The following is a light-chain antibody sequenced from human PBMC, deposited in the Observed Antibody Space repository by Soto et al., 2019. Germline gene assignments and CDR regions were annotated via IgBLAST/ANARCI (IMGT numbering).Light chain of an antibody. CDR2: WAY. V-gene: IGKV4-1*01. CDR1: QSVLYSSNNKNF. Sequence: DIVMTQSPDSLAVSLGERATINCKSSQSVLYSSNNKNFLTWYQQKPGQPPKLLIYWAYTRESGVPDRFSGSGSGTDFTHTISSLQAEDVAVYYCQQYYTTPYTFGQGTKLEIK. CDR3: QQYYTTPYT. J-gene: IGKJ2*01.